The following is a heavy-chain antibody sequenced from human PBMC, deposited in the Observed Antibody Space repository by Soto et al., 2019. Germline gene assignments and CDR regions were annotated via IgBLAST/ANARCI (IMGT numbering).Heavy chain of an antibody. D-gene: IGHD3-3*01. V-gene: IGHV3-23*01. CDR3: AKDTYYDFWSGYLDY. CDR1: GFTFSSYA. Sequence: PGGSLRLSCAASGFTFSSYAMSWVRHAPGKGLEWVSAISGSGGSTYYADSVKGRFTISRDNSKNTLYLQMNSLRAEDTAVYYCAKDTYYDFWSGYLDYWGQGTLVTVSS. CDR2: ISGSGGST. J-gene: IGHJ4*02.